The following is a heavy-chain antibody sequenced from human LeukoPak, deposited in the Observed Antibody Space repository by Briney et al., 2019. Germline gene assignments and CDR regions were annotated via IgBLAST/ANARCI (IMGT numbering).Heavy chain of an antibody. D-gene: IGHD3-22*01. CDR3: ARAPGGTYYYDSSGPQGDY. V-gene: IGHV1-18*01. J-gene: IGHJ4*02. CDR2: ISAYNGNT. CDR1: GYTFTSYG. Sequence: GASVTVSCTASGYTFTSYGISWVRQAPGQGLEWMGWISAYNGNTNYAQKLQGRVTMTTDTSTSTAYMELRSLRSDDTAVYYCARAPGGTYYYDSSGPQGDYWGQGTLVTVSS.